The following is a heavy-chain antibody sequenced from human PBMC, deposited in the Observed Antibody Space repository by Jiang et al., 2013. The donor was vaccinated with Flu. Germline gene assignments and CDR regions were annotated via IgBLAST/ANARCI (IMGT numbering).Heavy chain of an antibody. D-gene: IGHD2-15*01. CDR3: ARDSSGGSSYYGMDV. J-gene: IGHJ6*02. Sequence: SGAEVKKPGASVKVSCKASGYTFTSYYMHWVRQAPGQGLEWMGIINPSGGSTSYAQKFQGRVTMTRDTSTSTVYMELSSLRSEDTAVYYCARDSSGGSSYYGMDVWGQGTTVTVSS. CDR2: INPSGGST. CDR1: GYTFTSYY. V-gene: IGHV1-46*01.